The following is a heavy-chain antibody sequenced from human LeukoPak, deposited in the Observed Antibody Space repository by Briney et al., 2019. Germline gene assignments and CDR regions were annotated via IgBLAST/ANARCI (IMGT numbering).Heavy chain of an antibody. CDR1: GYTFTSYY. V-gene: IGHV1-46*01. CDR3: AKPTGIAVAGNDAFDI. D-gene: IGHD6-19*01. Sequence: ASVEVSCKASGYTFTSYYRHWVRQAPGQGLEWMGIINPSGGSTSYAQKFQGRVTMTRDTSTSTAYMELRSLRSDDTAVYYCAKPTGIAVAGNDAFDIWGQGTMVTVSS. CDR2: INPSGGST. J-gene: IGHJ3*02.